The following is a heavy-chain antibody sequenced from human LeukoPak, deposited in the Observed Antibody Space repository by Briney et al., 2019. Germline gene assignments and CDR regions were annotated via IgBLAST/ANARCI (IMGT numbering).Heavy chain of an antibody. V-gene: IGHV3-13*01. CDR2: IGTAGET. D-gene: IGHD3-22*01. CDR3: ARAQPTYDSSGPYYYYGMDV. Sequence: GSLRLSCAASGFTFSTYDMHWVLQATGKGLEWVSAIGTAGETYYPGSLKGRFTISRENAQTSLYLQMNSLRPGDTAVYYCARAQPTYDSSGPYYYYGMDVWGQGTTVTVSS. CDR1: GFTFSTYD. J-gene: IGHJ6*02.